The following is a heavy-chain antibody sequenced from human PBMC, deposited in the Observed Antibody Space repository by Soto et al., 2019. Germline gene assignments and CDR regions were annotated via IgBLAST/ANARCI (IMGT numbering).Heavy chain of an antibody. J-gene: IGHJ4*02. D-gene: IGHD6-19*01. CDR1: GASITTYY. Sequence: PSETLSLTCDVSGASITTYYWSWIRQAPGEGLEWIGNVYHTGSTDYNSSLKSRVTISVDTSKNQFSLNMNSVTAADTAVYYCARRLFGSGWTLDSWGQGALVTVSS. V-gene: IGHV4-59*01. CDR2: VYHTGST. CDR3: ARRLFGSGWTLDS.